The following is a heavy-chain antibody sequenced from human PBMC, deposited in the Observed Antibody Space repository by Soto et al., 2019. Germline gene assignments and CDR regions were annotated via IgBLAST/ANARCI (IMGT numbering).Heavy chain of an antibody. CDR2: ISGNGGNT. J-gene: IGHJ4*02. CDR1: GFTFSSYA. V-gene: IGHV3-23*01. CDR3: AKGSMIVVVITFDY. D-gene: IGHD3-22*01. Sequence: EVQLLESGGGLVQPGGSLRLSCAASGFTFSSYAMRWVRQAPGKGLEWVSGISGNGGNTYYADSVKGRFTISTDTSKNTLYLQMNSLRAEDTAVYYCAKGSMIVVVITFDYWGQGTLVTVSS.